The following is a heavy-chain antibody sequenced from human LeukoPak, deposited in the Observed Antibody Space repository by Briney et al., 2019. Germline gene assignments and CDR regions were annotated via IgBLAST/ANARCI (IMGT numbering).Heavy chain of an antibody. CDR1: GGSISSYY. CDR3: ARATRHGQRGHLMYYFDY. V-gene: IGHV4-59*01. J-gene: IGHJ4*02. D-gene: IGHD3-10*01. CDR2: IYYSGST. Sequence: PSETLSLTCTVSGGSISSYYWSWIRQPPGKGLEWIGYIYYSGSTNYNPSLKSRVTISVDTSKNQFSLKLSSVTAADTAVYYCARATRHGQRGHLMYYFDYWGQGTLVTVSS.